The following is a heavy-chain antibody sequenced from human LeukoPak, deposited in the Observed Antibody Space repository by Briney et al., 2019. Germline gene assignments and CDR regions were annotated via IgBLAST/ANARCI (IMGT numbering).Heavy chain of an antibody. J-gene: IGHJ6*03. CDR3: SGGRQEVIMIVVVMTAVSYYLDV. CDR1: GGSFSGYY. Sequence: SETLSLTCAVYGGSFSGYYWTWIRQAPGKGLEWIGEINPSGRISYNPYLKSRLTMSVAASTTQSSLILRSWTAADKAADYLSGGRQEVIMIVVVMTAVSYYLDVWGKGTTVTVS. D-gene: IGHD3-22*01. V-gene: IGHV4-34*01. CDR2: INPSGRI.